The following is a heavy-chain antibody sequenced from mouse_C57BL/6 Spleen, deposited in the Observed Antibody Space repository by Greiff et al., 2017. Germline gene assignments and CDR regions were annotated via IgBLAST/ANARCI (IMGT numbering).Heavy chain of an antibody. CDR2: IRLKSDNYAT. J-gene: IGHJ4*01. Sequence: EVKLMESGGGLVQPGGSMKLSCVASGFTFSNYWMNWVRQSPEKGLEWVAQIRLKSDNYATHYAESVKGRFTISRDDSKSSVYLQMNNLRAEDTGIYYCTEFITTAVGGFAMDYWGQGTSVTVSS. CDR1: GFTFSNYW. D-gene: IGHD1-1*01. V-gene: IGHV6-3*01. CDR3: TEFITTAVGGFAMDY.